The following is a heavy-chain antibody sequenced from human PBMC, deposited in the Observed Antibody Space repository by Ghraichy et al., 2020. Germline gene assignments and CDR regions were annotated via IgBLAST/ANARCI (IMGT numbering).Heavy chain of an antibody. CDR1: GYTFTSYG. Sequence: ASVKVSCKASGYTFTSYGISWVRQAPGQGLEWMGWISAYNGNTNYAQKLQGRVTMTTDTSTSTAYMELRSLRSDDTAVYYCARDQGWVLLWFGESPFAFDIWGQGTMVTVSS. CDR3: ARDQGWVLLWFGESPFAFDI. J-gene: IGHJ3*02. V-gene: IGHV1-18*01. D-gene: IGHD3-10*01. CDR2: ISAYNGNT.